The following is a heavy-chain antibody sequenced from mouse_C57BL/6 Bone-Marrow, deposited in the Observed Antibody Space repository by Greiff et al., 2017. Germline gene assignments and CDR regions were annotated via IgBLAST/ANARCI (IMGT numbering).Heavy chain of an antibody. D-gene: IGHD4-1*01. J-gene: IGHJ3*01. V-gene: IGHV7-1*01. CDR3: ARDALTGPFAY. Sequence: EVKLMESGGGLVQSGRSLRLSCATSGFTFSDFYMEWVRQAPGKGLEWIAASRNKANDYTTEYSASVKGRFIVSRDTSQSILYLQMNALRAEDTAIYYCARDALTGPFAYWGQGTLVTVSA. CDR2: SRNKANDYTT. CDR1: GFTFSDFY.